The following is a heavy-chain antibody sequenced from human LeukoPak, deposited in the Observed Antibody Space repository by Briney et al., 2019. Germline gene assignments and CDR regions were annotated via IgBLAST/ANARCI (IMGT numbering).Heavy chain of an antibody. V-gene: IGHV1-69*05. J-gene: IGHJ6*03. Sequence: SVKVSCKASGGTFSSYAISWVRQAPGQGLEWMGGIIPIFGTANYAQKFQGRVTITTDESTSTAYMELSSLRSEDTAVYYCASRWGYCSSTSCPLYYYMDVWGKGTTVTVSS. CDR3: ASRWGYCSSTSCPLYYYMDV. CDR1: GGTFSSYA. D-gene: IGHD2-2*01. CDR2: IIPIFGTA.